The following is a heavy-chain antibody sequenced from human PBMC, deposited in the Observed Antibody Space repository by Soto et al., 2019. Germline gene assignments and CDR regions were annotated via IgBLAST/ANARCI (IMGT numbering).Heavy chain of an antibody. CDR3: ARAADYDFLSGYGYTTNDY. V-gene: IGHV1-3*01. D-gene: IGHD3-3*01. CDR2: INAGNGNT. Sequence: QVQLVQSGAEVKKPGASVKVSCKASGYTFTSYAMHWVRQAPGQRLEWMGWINAGNGNTKYSQNFQGRVTITRDTSASTAYMELISLRSEDTAVYYCARAADYDFLSGYGYTTNDYWGQGTLVTVSS. J-gene: IGHJ4*02. CDR1: GYTFTSYA.